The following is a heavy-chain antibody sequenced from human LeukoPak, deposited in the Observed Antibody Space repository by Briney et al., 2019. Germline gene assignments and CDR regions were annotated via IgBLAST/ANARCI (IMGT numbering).Heavy chain of an antibody. CDR1: GFTFSTYS. CDR2: IKHDGSED. V-gene: IGHV3-7*01. J-gene: IGHJ4*02. D-gene: IGHD2-15*01. CDR3: ARDQTPFY. Sequence: GRSLRLSCVASGFTFSTYSMHWVRQAPGKGLEWVANIKHDGSEDYYLDSVKGRLTISRDNAKSSMWLQMNSLRDEDTAVYYCARDQTPFYWGQGSLVTVSS.